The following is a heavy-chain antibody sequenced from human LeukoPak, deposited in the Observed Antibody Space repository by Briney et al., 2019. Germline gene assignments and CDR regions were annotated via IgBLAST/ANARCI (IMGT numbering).Heavy chain of an antibody. V-gene: IGHV3-53*01. CDR1: GFTFSNAW. CDR2: IYSGGST. Sequence: GGSLRLSCAASGFTFSNAWMSWVRQAPGKGLEWVSVIYSGGSTYYADSVKGRFTISRDNSKNTLYLQMNSLRAEDTAVYYCARGYSGPNYYYGMDVWGQGTTVTVSS. J-gene: IGHJ6*02. CDR3: ARGYSGPNYYYGMDV. D-gene: IGHD1-26*01.